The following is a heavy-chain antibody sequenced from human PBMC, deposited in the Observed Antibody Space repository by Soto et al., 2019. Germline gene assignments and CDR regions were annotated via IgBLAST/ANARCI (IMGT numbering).Heavy chain of an antibody. D-gene: IGHD2-21*01. Sequence: QLVESGGASVQPGGSLRLSCTASGFALSRYWMYWVRQVPGKGLVWVSHINSGANITPYADSVRGRFTISRDNSKNTLYLDMHSLTTDDTAVYFCARSLWSPYFYYGLDVWGHGTTVTVSS. J-gene: IGHJ6*02. CDR2: INSGANIT. V-gene: IGHV3-74*01. CDR1: GFALSRYW. CDR3: ARSLWSPYFYYGLDV.